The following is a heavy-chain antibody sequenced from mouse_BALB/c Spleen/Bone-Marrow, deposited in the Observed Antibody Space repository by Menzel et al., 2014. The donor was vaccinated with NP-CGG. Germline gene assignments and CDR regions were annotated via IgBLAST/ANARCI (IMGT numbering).Heavy chain of an antibody. CDR3: ARGGELRPWFAY. D-gene: IGHD2-4*01. CDR1: GFTFSNYA. Sequence: EVQGVESGGDLVKPGGSLKLSCAASGFTFSNYAMSWVRQTPEKRLEWVASISSGGSTYYPDSVKGRFTISRDNARNILYLQMSSLRSEDTAMYYCARGGELRPWFAYWGQGTLVTVSA. CDR2: ISSGGST. V-gene: IGHV5-6-5*01. J-gene: IGHJ3*01.